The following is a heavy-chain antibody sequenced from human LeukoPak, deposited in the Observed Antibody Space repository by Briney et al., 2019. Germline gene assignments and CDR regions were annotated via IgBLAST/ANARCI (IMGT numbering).Heavy chain of an antibody. J-gene: IGHJ5*02. CDR1: GFTFSSYS. CDR2: ISSSSSYI. V-gene: IGHV3-21*01. CDR3: ARDRYNYGSGSYVNWFDP. Sequence: TGGSLRLSCAASGFTFSSYSMNWVRQAPGKGPEWVSSISSSSSYIYYADSVKGRFTISRDNAKNSLYLQMNSLRAEDTAVYYCARDRYNYGSGSYVNWFDPWGQGTLVTVSS. D-gene: IGHD3-10*01.